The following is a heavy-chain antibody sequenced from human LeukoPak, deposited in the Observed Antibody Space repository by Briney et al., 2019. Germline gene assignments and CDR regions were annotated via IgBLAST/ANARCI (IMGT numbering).Heavy chain of an antibody. V-gene: IGHV3-30*04. J-gene: IGHJ3*02. CDR2: ISYDGSNK. CDR3: AREGTTVADAFDI. CDR1: GFTSSSYA. D-gene: IGHD4-23*01. Sequence: GGSLRLSCAASGFTSSSYAMHWVRQAPGKGLEWVAVISYDGSNKYYADSVKGRFTISRDNSKNTLYLQMNSLRAEDTAVYYCAREGTTVADAFDIWGQGTMVTVSS.